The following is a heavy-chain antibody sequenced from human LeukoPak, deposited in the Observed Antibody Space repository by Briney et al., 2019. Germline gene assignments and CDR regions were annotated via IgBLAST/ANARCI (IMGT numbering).Heavy chain of an antibody. Sequence: GGSLRLSCAATGFSFSTYSFSWVRQAPGKGLEWVSGISASGGDTFYADSVKGRFTISRDNSKNTLSLQMNSLRVEDTAIYYCAKDVRRCNGACTWGQGTLVTVSS. CDR1: GFSFSTYS. CDR3: AKDVRRCNGACT. D-gene: IGHD2-8*01. CDR2: ISASGGDT. J-gene: IGHJ5*02. V-gene: IGHV3-23*01.